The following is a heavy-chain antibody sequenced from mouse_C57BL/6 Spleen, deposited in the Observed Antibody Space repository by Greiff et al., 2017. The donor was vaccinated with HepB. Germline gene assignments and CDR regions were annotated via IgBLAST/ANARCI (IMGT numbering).Heavy chain of an antibody. CDR2: IYPGDGDT. D-gene: IGHD1-1*01. CDR1: GYAFSSSW. J-gene: IGHJ4*01. V-gene: IGHV1-82*01. Sequence: QVQLQQSGPELVKPGASVKISCKASGYAFSSSWMNWVKQRPGKGLEWIGRIYPGDGDTNYNGKFKGKATLTADKSSSTAYMQLSSLTSEDSAVYFCARWYYGRRKVDYYAMDYWGQGTSVTVSS. CDR3: ARWYYGRRKVDYYAMDY.